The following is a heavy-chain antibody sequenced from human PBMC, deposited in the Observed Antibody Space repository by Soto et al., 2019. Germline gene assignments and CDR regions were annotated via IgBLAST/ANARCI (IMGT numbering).Heavy chain of an antibody. CDR1: GGSFSGYY. CDR3: ATYYYDSPPV. D-gene: IGHD3-16*01. CDR2: INHSGST. J-gene: IGHJ6*02. Sequence: ETLSLTCAVYGGSFSGYYWSWIRQPPGKGLEWIGEINHSGSTNYNPSLKSRVTISVDTSKNQFSLKLSSVTAADTAVYYCATYYYDSPPVWGQGTTVTVSS. V-gene: IGHV4-34*01.